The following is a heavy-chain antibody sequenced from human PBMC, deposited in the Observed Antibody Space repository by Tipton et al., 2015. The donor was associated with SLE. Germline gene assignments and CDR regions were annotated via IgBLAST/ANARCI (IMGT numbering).Heavy chain of an antibody. CDR2: IYYSGST. J-gene: IGHJ4*02. Sequence: LRLSCTVSGGSISSSSYYWGWIRQPPGKGLVWIGSIYYSGSTYYNPSLKSRVTISVDTSKDQFSLKLSSVTAADTAVYYCAIHTGIVGATPFVYWGQGTLVTVSS. CDR3: AIHTGIVGATPFVY. CDR1: GGSISSSSYY. V-gene: IGHV4-39*01. D-gene: IGHD1-26*01.